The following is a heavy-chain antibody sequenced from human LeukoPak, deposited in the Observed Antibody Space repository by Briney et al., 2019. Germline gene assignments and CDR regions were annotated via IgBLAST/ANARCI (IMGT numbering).Heavy chain of an antibody. CDR2: ISYGGSSK. CDR1: GFTFSTYA. Sequence: GGSLRLSCAASGFTFSTYAMHWVRQAPGKGLEWVAVISYGGSSKYYADSVKGRFSISRDSSKNTLYLQMNRLRAEDAAVYYCAKAPVTTCSGAYCYPFDYWGQGTLVTVSS. V-gene: IGHV3-30*04. D-gene: IGHD2-21*01. J-gene: IGHJ4*02. CDR3: AKAPVTTCSGAYCYPFDY.